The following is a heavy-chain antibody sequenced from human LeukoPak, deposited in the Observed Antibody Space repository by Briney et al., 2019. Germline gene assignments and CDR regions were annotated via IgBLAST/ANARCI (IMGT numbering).Heavy chain of an antibody. CDR3: ARESDYYDSKTAKNYYYYYYMDV. V-gene: IGHV3-7*01. Sequence: GGSLRLSCAASGFTFSSYWMSWVRQAPGKGLEWVANIKQDGSEKYYVDSVKGRFTISRDNAKNSLYLQMNSLRAEDTAVYYCARESDYYDSKTAKNYYYYYYMDVWGKGTTVTISS. J-gene: IGHJ6*03. CDR2: IKQDGSEK. CDR1: GFTFSSYW. D-gene: IGHD3-22*01.